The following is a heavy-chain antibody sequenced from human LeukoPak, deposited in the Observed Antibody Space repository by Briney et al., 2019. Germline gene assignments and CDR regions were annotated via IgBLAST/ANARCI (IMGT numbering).Heavy chain of an antibody. D-gene: IGHD3-3*01. V-gene: IGHV3-66*01. CDR2: IYSGGST. CDR3: ASFADLEWLLLLLPGGDY. CDR1: GFTVSSNY. J-gene: IGHJ4*02. Sequence: GSLRLSCAASGFTVSSNYMSWVRQAPGKGLEWVSVIYSGGSTYYADSVKGRFTISRDNSKNTLYLQMNSLRAEDTAVYYCASFADLEWLLLLLPGGDYWGQGTLVTVSS.